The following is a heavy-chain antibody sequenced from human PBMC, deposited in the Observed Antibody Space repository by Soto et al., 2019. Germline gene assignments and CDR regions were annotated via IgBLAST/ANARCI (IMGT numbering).Heavy chain of an antibody. J-gene: IGHJ3*02. CDR1: GGTFSSYA. D-gene: IGHD2-2*03. Sequence: QVQLVQSGAEVKKPGSSVKVSCKASGGTFSSYAISWVRQAPGQGLEWMGGIIPIFGTANYAQKFQGRVTITADKSTSIAYMELSSLRSEDTAVYYCARDWVDIVVVPAARDPFDIWGQGTMVTVSS. CDR3: ARDWVDIVVVPAARDPFDI. CDR2: IIPIFGTA. V-gene: IGHV1-69*06.